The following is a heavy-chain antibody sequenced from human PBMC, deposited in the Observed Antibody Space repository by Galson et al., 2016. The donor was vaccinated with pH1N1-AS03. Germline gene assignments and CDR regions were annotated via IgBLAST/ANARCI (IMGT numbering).Heavy chain of an antibody. J-gene: IGHJ6*02. CDR2: TNPNNGVT. V-gene: IGHV1-2*04. Sequence: SVKVSCKASGYIFTGFYVHWVRQAPGQGLEWMGWTNPNNGVTNYAQKFQAWVTMTGDTSISTAYLELYGLKSDDTAVYHCARDPRGPCSSATCATTYYFGMDVWGQGTTVIVSS. CDR3: ARDPRGPCSSATCATTYYFGMDV. CDR1: GYIFTGFY. D-gene: IGHD2/OR15-2a*01.